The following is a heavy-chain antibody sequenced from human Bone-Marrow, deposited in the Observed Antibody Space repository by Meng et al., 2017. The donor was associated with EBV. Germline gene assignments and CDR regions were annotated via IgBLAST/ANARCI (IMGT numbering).Heavy chain of an antibody. J-gene: IGHJ4*02. CDR1: GGSISSGGYS. CDR2: IYHSGST. CDR3: ARVVARSYFDY. Sequence: QLLPQGSGSGLVKPSQTLSLTCAVSGGSISSGGYSWSWIRQPPGKGLEWIGYIYHSGSTYYNPSLKSRVTISVDRSKNQFSLKLSSVTAADTAVYYCARVVARSYFDYWGQGTLVTVSS. V-gene: IGHV4-30-2*01.